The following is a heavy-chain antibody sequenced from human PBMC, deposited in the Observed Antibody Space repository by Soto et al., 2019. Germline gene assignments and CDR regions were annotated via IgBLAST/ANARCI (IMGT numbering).Heavy chain of an antibody. CDR1: GFSLSTSGVG. D-gene: IGHD3-10*01. CDR2: IYWDDDK. CDR3: ARGGWTTYYSPFFDY. Sequence: QITLKESGPTLVNPTQTLTLTCTFSGFSLSTSGVGVGWIRQPPGKALEWLALIYWDDDKRYSPSLKSRLSITKDTSRNQVVLTLTQLDTVDTATYYCARGGWTTYYSPFFDYWGQGTLVTVSS. J-gene: IGHJ4*02. V-gene: IGHV2-5*02.